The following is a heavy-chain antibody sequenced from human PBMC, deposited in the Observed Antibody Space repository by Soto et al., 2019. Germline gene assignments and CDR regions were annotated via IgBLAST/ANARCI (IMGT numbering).Heavy chain of an antibody. V-gene: IGHV3-23*01. CDR1: GFTFSSYA. Sequence: EVQLLESGGNLVQPGGSLRLSCAASGFTFSSYALTWVRQAPGKGLEWISGISGSGGSTHYADFVKGRFTISRDNSMHTLYLQMDSLSAEDTAIYYCAKHHGGVLSHFHSWGQGTPVTVSS. J-gene: IGHJ4*02. CDR3: AKHHGGVLSHFHS. CDR2: ISGSGGST. D-gene: IGHD3-10*01.